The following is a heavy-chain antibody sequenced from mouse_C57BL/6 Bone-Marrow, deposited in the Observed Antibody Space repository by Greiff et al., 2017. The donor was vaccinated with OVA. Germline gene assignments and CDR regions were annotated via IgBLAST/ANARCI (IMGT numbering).Heavy chain of an antibody. CDR1: GFTFSDYG. Sequence: EVKVVESGGGLVKPGGSLKLSCAASGFTFSDYGMHWVRQAPEKGLEWVAYISSGSSTIYYADTVKGRFTISRDNAKNTLFLQMTSLRSVDTAMYYCARRSYYGNSHWGQGTLVTVSA. CDR2: ISSGSSTI. V-gene: IGHV5-17*01. CDR3: ARRSYYGNSH. D-gene: IGHD2-10*01. J-gene: IGHJ3*01.